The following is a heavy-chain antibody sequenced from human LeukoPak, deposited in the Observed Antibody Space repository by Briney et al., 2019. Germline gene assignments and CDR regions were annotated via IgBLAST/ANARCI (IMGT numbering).Heavy chain of an antibody. J-gene: IGHJ4*02. CDR3: VREATSGWFYFDY. Sequence: GGSLRLSCAASGFTVSSNYMSWVRQAPGEGLEWLSSISDSGTYIYYANSVKGRFTISRDSAKNSLYLHMHSLRAEDTAVYYCVREATSGWFYFDYWGQGTLVTVSS. D-gene: IGHD6-19*01. CDR2: ISDSGTYI. V-gene: IGHV3-21*01. CDR1: GFTVSSNY.